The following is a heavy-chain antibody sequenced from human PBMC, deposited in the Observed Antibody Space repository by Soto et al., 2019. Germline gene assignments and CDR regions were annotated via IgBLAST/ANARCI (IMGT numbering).Heavy chain of an antibody. CDR3: ARYYGGYSDY. CDR2: IYYSGST. V-gene: IGHV4-61*05. Sequence: SETLSLTCTVSCGFISTNNYYWTWIRQPPGKGLEWIGYIYYSGSTNYNPSLKSRVTISVDTSKNQFSLKLSSVTAADTAVYYCARYYGGYSDYWGQGTLVTVSS. D-gene: IGHD3-10*01. CDR1: CGFISTNNYY. J-gene: IGHJ4*02.